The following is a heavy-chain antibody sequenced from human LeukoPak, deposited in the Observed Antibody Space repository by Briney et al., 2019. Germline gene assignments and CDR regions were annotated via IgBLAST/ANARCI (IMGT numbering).Heavy chain of an antibody. Sequence: ASETLSLTCTVSGGSISSSSYYWGWIRQPPGKGLEWIGSIYYSGSTYYNPSLKSRVTISVDTSKNQFSLKLSSVTAADTAVYYCARIYSSGWYAGGYNWFDPWGQGTLVTVSS. CDR1: GGSISSSSYY. CDR3: ARIYSSGWYAGGYNWFDP. D-gene: IGHD6-19*01. J-gene: IGHJ5*02. CDR2: IYYSGST. V-gene: IGHV4-39*07.